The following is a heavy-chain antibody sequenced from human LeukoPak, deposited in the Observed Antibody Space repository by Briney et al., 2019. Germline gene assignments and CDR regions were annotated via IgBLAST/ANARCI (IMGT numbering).Heavy chain of an antibody. CDR3: ARVRDSSSWYWVDP. D-gene: IGHD6-13*01. CDR1: GGSISSYY. Sequence: SETLSLTCTVSGGSISSYYWSWIRQPPGKGLEWIGYIYYSGSTNYNPSLKSRVTISVDTSKNQFSLKLSSVTAADTAVYYCARVRDSSSWYWVDPWGQGTLVTVSS. J-gene: IGHJ5*02. CDR2: IYYSGST. V-gene: IGHV4-59*01.